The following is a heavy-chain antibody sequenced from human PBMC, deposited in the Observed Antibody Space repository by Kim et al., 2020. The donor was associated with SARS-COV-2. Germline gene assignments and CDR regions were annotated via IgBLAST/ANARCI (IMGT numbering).Heavy chain of an antibody. J-gene: IGHJ4*02. CDR1: GGSISSSSYY. CDR2: IYYSGST. V-gene: IGHV4-39*01. CDR3: ARHPTAKVLRFLEWLLYIEY. D-gene: IGHD3-3*01. Sequence: SETLSLTCTVSGGSISSSSYYWGWIRQPPGKGLEWIGSIYYSGSTYYNPSLKSRATISVDTSKNQFSLKLSSVTAADTAVYYWARHPTAKVLRFLEWLLYIEYWGEGALVTVSS.